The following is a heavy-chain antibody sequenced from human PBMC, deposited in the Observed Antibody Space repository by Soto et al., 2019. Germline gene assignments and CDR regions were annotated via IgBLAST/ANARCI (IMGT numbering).Heavy chain of an antibody. CDR1: GYTFTTYG. CDR2: ISGYNGHT. J-gene: IGHJ6*02. D-gene: IGHD3-16*01. Sequence: ASVKVSCKASGYTFTTYGISWVRQAPGQGLEWTGWISGYNGHTKYAQKFQGRVTMTTDTSTSTVYMDLRSLRSDDTAVYYCAREGEMPYYYYGLDVWGQGTTVTVSS. CDR3: AREGEMPYYYYGLDV. V-gene: IGHV1-18*01.